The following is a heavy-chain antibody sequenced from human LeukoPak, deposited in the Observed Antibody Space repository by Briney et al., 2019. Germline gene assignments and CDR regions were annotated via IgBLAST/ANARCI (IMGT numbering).Heavy chain of an antibody. CDR2: ISGSGGST. Sequence: HAGGSLRLSCAASGFTFSSYAMSWVRQAPGKGLEWVSVISGSGGSTYYVDSVKGRFTISRDNSKNTLSLQMNSLRAEDTAVYYCAKGDSGYYYDSSGYLNWFDPWGQGTLVTVSS. V-gene: IGHV3-23*01. CDR1: GFTFSSYA. D-gene: IGHD3-22*01. CDR3: AKGDSGYYYDSSGYLNWFDP. J-gene: IGHJ5*02.